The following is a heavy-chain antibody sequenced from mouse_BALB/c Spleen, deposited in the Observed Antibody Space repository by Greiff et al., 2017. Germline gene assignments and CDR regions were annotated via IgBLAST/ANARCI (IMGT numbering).Heavy chain of an antibody. J-gene: IGHJ2*01. CDR1: GYTFTSYW. CDR3: AREGAYYRYY. V-gene: IGHV1-7*01. CDR2: INPSTGYT. Sequence: QVQLKESGAELAKPGASVKMSCKASGYTFTSYWMHWVKQRPGQGLEWIGYINPSTGYTEYNQKFKDKATLTADKSSSTAYMQLSSLTSEDSAVYYCAREGAYYRYYWGQGTTLTVSS. D-gene: IGHD2-14*01.